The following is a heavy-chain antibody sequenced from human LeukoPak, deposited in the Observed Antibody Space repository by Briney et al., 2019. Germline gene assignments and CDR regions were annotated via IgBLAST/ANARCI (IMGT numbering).Heavy chain of an antibody. CDR2: IYYSGST. Sequence: SETLSLTCTVSGGSISNYYWSWIRQPPGRGLEWIGDIYYSGSTNYNPSLKSRVTISVDTSKNQFSLKLSSVTAADSAVYYCARGLIAAREYYLDSWGPGTLVTVSS. CDR1: GGSISNYY. D-gene: IGHD6-6*01. V-gene: IGHV4-59*01. J-gene: IGHJ4*02. CDR3: ARGLIAAREYYLDS.